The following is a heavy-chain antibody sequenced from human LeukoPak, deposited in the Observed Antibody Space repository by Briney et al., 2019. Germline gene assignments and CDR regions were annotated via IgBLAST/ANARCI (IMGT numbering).Heavy chain of an antibody. CDR2: ISYDGSNK. CDR1: GFTFSSHA. J-gene: IGHJ4*02. V-gene: IGHV3-30-3*01. CDR3: AKDWGQRGVGASLGH. Sequence: GGSLRLSCAASGFTFSSHAMVWVRQAPGKGLEWVSFISYDGSNKVYADSVMGRFPISRDNSKNAVDLQLNSLRDEDTAVYYCAKDWGQRGVGASLGHWGQGTLVIVSS. D-gene: IGHD1-26*01.